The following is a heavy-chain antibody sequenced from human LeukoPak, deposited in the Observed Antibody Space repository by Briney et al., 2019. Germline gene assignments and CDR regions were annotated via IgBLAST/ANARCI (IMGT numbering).Heavy chain of an antibody. CDR1: GFTFSSHS. V-gene: IGHV3-30*04. CDR2: ISYDGSNK. J-gene: IGHJ4*02. CDR3: AREVGQYYDTSGFVD. Sequence: GGSLRLSCAASGFTFSSHSMHWVRQAPGKGLEWVAVISYDGSNKYYVDSVKGRFTISRDNSKNTLYLQMVSLRAEDTAVYYCAREVGQYYDTSGFVDWGQGTLVTVSS. D-gene: IGHD3-22*01.